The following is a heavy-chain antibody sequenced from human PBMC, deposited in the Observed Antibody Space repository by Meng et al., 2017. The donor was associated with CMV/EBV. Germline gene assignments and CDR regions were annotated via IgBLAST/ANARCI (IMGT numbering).Heavy chain of an antibody. V-gene: IGHV3-30-3*01. CDR3: ARNIMVRGVINTY. Sequence: AYGLTLSSYARHGDGQATGKGREWVAVISYEGSNKYYADSVKGRYTISGDNSKNTLYLQMNSLRAEDTAVYYCARNIMVRGVINTYWGQGTLVTVSS. CDR1: GLTLSSYA. D-gene: IGHD3-10*01. CDR2: ISYEGSNK. J-gene: IGHJ4*02.